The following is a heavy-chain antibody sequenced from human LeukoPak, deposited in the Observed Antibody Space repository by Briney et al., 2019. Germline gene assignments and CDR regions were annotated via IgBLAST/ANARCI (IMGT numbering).Heavy chain of an antibody. J-gene: IGHJ4*02. CDR2: IYYSGST. D-gene: IGHD4-17*01. CDR3: ARVTVIPQAGYFDY. Sequence: SETLSLTCTVSGGSISSGGYYWSWIRQHPGKGLEWIGYIYYSGSTYYNPSLKSRVTTSVDTSKNQFSLKLSSVTAADTAVYYCARVTVIPQAGYFDYWGQGTLVTVSS. CDR1: GGSISSGGYY. V-gene: IGHV4-31*03.